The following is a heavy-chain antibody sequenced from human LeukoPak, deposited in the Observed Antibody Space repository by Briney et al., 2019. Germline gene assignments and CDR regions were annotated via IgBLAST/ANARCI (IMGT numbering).Heavy chain of an antibody. CDR2: VYTSGST. CDR1: GGSISSDNYS. V-gene: IGHV4-61*02. D-gene: IGHD2-21*02. CDR3: ARETYCAADCYSGFDF. J-gene: IGHJ4*02. Sequence: PSETLSLTCTVSGGSISSDNYSWSWIRQPAGKGLEWIGRVYTSGSTNYNPSLKSRVTISVDTSKNQFSLKLSSVTAADTAVYYCARETYCAADCYSGFDFWGQGTLVIVSS.